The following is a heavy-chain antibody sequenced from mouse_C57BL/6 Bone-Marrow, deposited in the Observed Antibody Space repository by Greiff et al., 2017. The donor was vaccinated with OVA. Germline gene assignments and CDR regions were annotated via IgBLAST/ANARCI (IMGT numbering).Heavy chain of an antibody. CDR1: GFTFSSYG. V-gene: IGHV5-6*01. Sequence: EVMLVESGGDLVKPGGSLKLSCAASGFTFSSYGMYWVRQPPDKRLEWVATISSGGSYTYYPDSVKGRFTLSSDNATHTLYLQMSSLKSEDTAMCYCARHGAYTGYWGQGTTLTVSS. D-gene: IGHD2-13*01. CDR3: ARHGAYTGY. J-gene: IGHJ2*01. CDR2: ISSGGSYT.